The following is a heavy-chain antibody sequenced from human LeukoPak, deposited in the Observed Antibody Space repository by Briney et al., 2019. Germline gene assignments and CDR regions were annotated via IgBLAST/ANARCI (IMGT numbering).Heavy chain of an antibody. J-gene: IGHJ4*02. V-gene: IGHV3-74*01. Sequence: GGSLRLSCVASGITFNRYWMHWVRQAPGKGLVWVASINFDGSVKNYADSVKGQFTISRDNAKNTLYVQMNRLTAEDTAGYYWAAEGAHTSGRDNVVYWGRGPLVSVSS. CDR3: AAEGAHTSGRDNVVY. CDR2: INFDGSVK. D-gene: IGHD3-22*01. CDR1: GITFNRYW.